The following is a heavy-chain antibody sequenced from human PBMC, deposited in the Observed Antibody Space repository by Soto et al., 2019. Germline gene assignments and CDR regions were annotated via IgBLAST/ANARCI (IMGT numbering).Heavy chain of an antibody. CDR1: GRSISSSSYY. CDR2: VYYSAST. J-gene: IGHJ4*02. Sequence: SESRSLTCTVSGRSISSSSYYWGWIRQPPGKGLEWIGSVYYSASTDDNPSLKSRVTIAVDTSNNQFSLKLISVTAADTAVYYCARHNPYRILTGYYLDYFDSWGQGTLVTVSS. D-gene: IGHD3-9*01. V-gene: IGHV4-39*01. CDR3: ARHNPYRILTGYYLDYFDS.